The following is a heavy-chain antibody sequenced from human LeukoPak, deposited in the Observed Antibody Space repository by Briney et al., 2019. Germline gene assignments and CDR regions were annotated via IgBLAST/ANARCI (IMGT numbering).Heavy chain of an antibody. CDR2: IIPIFGTA. D-gene: IGHD6-19*01. V-gene: IGHV1-69*06. CDR1: GGTFSSYA. J-gene: IGHJ3*02. Sequence: ASVKVSCKASGGTFSSYAISWVRQAPGQGLEWMGGIIPIFGTANYAQKFQGRVTITADKSTSTAYMELSSLRSEDTAVYYCARDPSGWYHGAFEAFDIWGQGTMVTVSS. CDR3: ARDPSGWYHGAFEAFDI.